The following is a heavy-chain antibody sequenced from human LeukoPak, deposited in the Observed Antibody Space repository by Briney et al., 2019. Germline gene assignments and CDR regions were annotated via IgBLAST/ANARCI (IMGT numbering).Heavy chain of an antibody. Sequence: GESLKISCKGSGYSSNSYWIGWVRQMPGKGLEWMGIIYPGDSDTRYSPSFQGQVTISADKSIDTAYLQWSSLKASDTAMYYCARKYCRSSSCYVAFDYWGQGTLVTVSS. J-gene: IGHJ4*02. D-gene: IGHD2-2*01. CDR3: ARKYCRSSSCYVAFDY. CDR1: GYSSNSYW. V-gene: IGHV5-51*01. CDR2: IYPGDSDT.